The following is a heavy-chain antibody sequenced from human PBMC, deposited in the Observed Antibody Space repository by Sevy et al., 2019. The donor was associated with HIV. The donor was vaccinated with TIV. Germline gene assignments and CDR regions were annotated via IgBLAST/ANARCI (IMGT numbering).Heavy chain of an antibody. D-gene: IGHD6-19*01. V-gene: IGHV3-7*03. CDR3: ARAEVIAVVPGAFDI. Sequence: GGSLRLSCAASGFTFSSYWMSWVRQAPGKGLEWVANIKQDGSEKYYVDSVKGRFTISRDNAKNSLYLQMNSLRAEDTAVYYCARAEVIAVVPGAFDIWGQGTMVTVSS. CDR2: IKQDGSEK. J-gene: IGHJ3*02. CDR1: GFTFSSYW.